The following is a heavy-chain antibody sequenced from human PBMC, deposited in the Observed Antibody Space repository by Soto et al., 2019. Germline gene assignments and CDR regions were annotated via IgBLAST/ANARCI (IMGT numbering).Heavy chain of an antibody. V-gene: IGHV3-30*18. CDR2: LSYDGSNK. CDR3: AKDVGSFSNYYGMDV. Sequence: GGSLRLSCAASGFTFSTYGMHWVRQAPGKGLEWVAVLSYDGSNKYYADSVKGRFTISRDNSKNTLYLQMNSLRAEDTAVYYCAKDVGSFSNYYGMDVWGQGTTVTVSS. D-gene: IGHD3-10*01. CDR1: GFTFSTYG. J-gene: IGHJ6*02.